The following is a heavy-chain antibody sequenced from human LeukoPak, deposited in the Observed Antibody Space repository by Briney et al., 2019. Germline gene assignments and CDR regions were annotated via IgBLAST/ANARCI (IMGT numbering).Heavy chain of an antibody. J-gene: IGHJ4*02. V-gene: IGHV4-61*01. D-gene: IGHD1-1*01. Sequence: SQTLSLTCTVSGGSISSGSYYWSWIRQPPGKGLEWIGYIYYSGSTNYNPSLKSRVTISVDTSKNQFSLKLSSVTAADTAVYYCARGFERRYFDYWGQGTLVTVSS. CDR3: ARGFERRYFDY. CDR2: IYYSGST. CDR1: GGSISSGSYY.